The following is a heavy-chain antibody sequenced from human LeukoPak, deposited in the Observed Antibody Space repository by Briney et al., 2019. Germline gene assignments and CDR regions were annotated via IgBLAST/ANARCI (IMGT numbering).Heavy chain of an antibody. V-gene: IGHV3-11*05. J-gene: IGHJ4*02. CDR1: GFTFSDYY. CDR2: ISSSSTYT. D-gene: IGHD3-22*01. CDR3: ARGDTYYYDSSGYGPFDY. Sequence: GGSLRLSCAASGFTFSDYYMSWIRQAPGKGLEWVSYISSSSTYTNCADSVKGRFTISRDNAKNSLYLQMNSLRAEDTAVYYCARGDTYYYDSSGYGPFDYWGQGTLVTVSS.